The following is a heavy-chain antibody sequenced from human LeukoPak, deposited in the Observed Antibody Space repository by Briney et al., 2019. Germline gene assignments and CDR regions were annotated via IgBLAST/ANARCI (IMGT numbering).Heavy chain of an antibody. CDR1: GFTFSSYG. Sequence: QPGRSLRLSCAASGFTFSSYGMHWVRQAPGKGLEWVAVIWYDGSNKYYADSVKGRFTISRDNSKNTLYLQMNSLRAEDTAVYYCARGEQWLGPAPIFDYWGQGTLVTVSS. J-gene: IGHJ4*02. CDR3: ARGEQWLGPAPIFDY. V-gene: IGHV3-33*01. D-gene: IGHD6-19*01. CDR2: IWYDGSNK.